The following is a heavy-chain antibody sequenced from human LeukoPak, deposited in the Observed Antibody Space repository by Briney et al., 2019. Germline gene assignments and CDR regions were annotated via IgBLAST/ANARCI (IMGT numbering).Heavy chain of an antibody. CDR1: GYTFTNYG. Sequence: ASVKVSCKASGYTFTNYGVSWVRQAPGQGLEWMGWISAYNGNTNYAQKLQGRVTMTTDTSTSTAYMELRSLRSDDTAVYYCAREPVGATGGDYWGQGTLVTVSS. J-gene: IGHJ4*02. CDR3: AREPVGATGGDY. CDR2: ISAYNGNT. V-gene: IGHV1-18*01. D-gene: IGHD1-26*01.